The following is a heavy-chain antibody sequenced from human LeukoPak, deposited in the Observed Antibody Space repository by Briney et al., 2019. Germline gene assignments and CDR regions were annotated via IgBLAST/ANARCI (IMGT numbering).Heavy chain of an antibody. D-gene: IGHD3-22*01. CDR1: GFTFRSYV. CDR3: AKGEHWYYYDSSGYPPQTMDV. Sequence: PGGSLRLSCAASGFTFRSYVMHWVRQAPARGLEWVGVTSYDGRNEYYADSVKGRFTISGDNSKNTLYLQMNSLRAEDTAVYYCAKGEHWYYYDSSGYPPQTMDVWGQGTTVTVSS. CDR2: TSYDGRNE. J-gene: IGHJ6*02. V-gene: IGHV3-30*18.